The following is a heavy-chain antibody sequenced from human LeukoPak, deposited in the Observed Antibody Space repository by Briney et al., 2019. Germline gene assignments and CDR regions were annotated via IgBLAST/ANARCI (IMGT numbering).Heavy chain of an antibody. CDR3: AKLVIYCSEQSDY. CDR2: ITSGGST. V-gene: IGHV3-23*01. J-gene: IGHJ4*02. D-gene: IGHD3-10*01. Sequence: GGSLRLSCAASGFTFSSYGMSWVRQAPGKGLEWVSGITSGGSTSYADSAKGQFTISRDNSKNTLFLQMNSLRAEDTALYYCAKLVIYCSEQSDYWGQGTLVTVSS. CDR1: GFTFSSYG.